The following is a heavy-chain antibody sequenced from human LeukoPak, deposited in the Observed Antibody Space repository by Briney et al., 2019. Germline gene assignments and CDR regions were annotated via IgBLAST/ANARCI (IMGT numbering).Heavy chain of an antibody. CDR2: TYYSGSP. V-gene: IGHV4-39*01. D-gene: IGHD2-2*01. CDR3: ARGGGYCSSTSCYFDY. Sequence: SETLSLTCTVSGSSISSSSYYWGWIRQPPGKGLEWIGSTYYSGSPYYNPSLKSRVSISVDTSKNQFSLRLTSVTATDTAVYYCARGGGYCSSTSCYFDYWGQGTLVTVSS. J-gene: IGHJ4*02. CDR1: GSSISSSSYY.